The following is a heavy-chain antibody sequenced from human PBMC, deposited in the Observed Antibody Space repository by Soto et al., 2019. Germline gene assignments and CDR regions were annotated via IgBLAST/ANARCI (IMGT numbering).Heavy chain of an antibody. CDR2: IYHSGST. CDR1: GHSISSGYY. Sequence: PSETLSLTCAVSGHSISSGYYWGWIRQPPGKGLEWIGSIYHSGSTYYNPSLKSRVTISVDTSKNQFSLKLSSVTAADTAVYYCAIKTYYYDSSGYPGNWFDPWGQGTLVTVS. D-gene: IGHD3-22*01. J-gene: IGHJ5*02. V-gene: IGHV4-38-2*01. CDR3: AIKTYYYDSSGYPGNWFDP.